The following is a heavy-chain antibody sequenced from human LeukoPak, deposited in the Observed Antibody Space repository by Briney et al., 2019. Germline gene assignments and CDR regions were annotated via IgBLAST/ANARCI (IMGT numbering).Heavy chain of an antibody. D-gene: IGHD2-8*01. V-gene: IGHV4-38-2*02. J-gene: IGHJ5*01. Sequence: SETLSLTCTGSDSSITSTYYWAWFRQPPGNGLEWIATVFRLQTVRTFNNPSLEPRVTMSLDPSQNQFSLNLTSVTAADTALYFCARVLHAPYLIDSWGQGTLVTVSS. CDR3: ARVLHAPYLIDS. CDR1: DSSITSTYY. CDR2: VFRLQTVRT.